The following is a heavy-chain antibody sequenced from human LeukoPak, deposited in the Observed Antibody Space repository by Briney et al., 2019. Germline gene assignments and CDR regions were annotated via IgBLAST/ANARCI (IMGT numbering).Heavy chain of an antibody. CDR1: GYTFTSYD. CDR2: ISAYNGNT. J-gene: IGHJ5*02. Sequence: ASVKVSCKASGYTFTSYDISWVRQTPGQGLEWMGWISAYNGNTNYAQRLQGRVTMTTDTSTSTAYMELRSLRSDDTAVYYCARHYYGSGSYFYYFDPWGQGTLVTVSS. V-gene: IGHV1-18*01. D-gene: IGHD3-10*01. CDR3: ARHYYGSGSYFYYFDP.